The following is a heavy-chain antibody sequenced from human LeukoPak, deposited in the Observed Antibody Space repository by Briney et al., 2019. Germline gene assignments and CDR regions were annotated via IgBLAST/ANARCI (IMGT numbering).Heavy chain of an antibody. CDR1: GFTFNNYW. CDR2: IKQDGSEN. Sequence: GGSLRLSCEASGFTFNNYWMTWVRQAPGKGLEWVANIKQDGSENYYVDSVKGRFTISRDDAKSSLYLQMNSLRAEDTAVYYCARRNAMDVWGQGTTVIVFS. CDR3: ARRNAMDV. V-gene: IGHV3-7*03. J-gene: IGHJ6*02.